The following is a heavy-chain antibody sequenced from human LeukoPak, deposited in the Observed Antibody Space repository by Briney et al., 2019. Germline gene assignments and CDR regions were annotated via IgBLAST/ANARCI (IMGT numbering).Heavy chain of an antibody. V-gene: IGHV3-9*01. CDR1: GFTFENYA. CDR3: AKAVGAQLLYSYYFDY. CDR2: ISWNGGSI. Sequence: GGSPRLSCVASGFTFENYAMHWVRQAPGKGLEWVSGISWNGGSIGYADFAKGRFTISRDNARNSLFLQMNTLKPEDTALYYCAKAVGAQLLYSYYFDYWGQGTLVTVSS. D-gene: IGHD2-2*02. J-gene: IGHJ4*02.